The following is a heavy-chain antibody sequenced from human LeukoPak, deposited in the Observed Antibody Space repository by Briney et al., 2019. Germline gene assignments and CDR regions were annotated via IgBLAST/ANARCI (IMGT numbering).Heavy chain of an antibody. CDR3: ASEPYYESSGYLDAFDI. Sequence: ASVKVSCKASGGTFSSYAISWVRQAPGQGLEWMGGIIPIFGTANYAQKFQGRVTITADKSTSTAYMELSSLRSEDTAVYYCASEPYYESSGYLDAFDIWGQGTMVTVSS. V-gene: IGHV1-69*06. CDR2: IIPIFGTA. CDR1: GGTFSSYA. D-gene: IGHD3-22*01. J-gene: IGHJ3*02.